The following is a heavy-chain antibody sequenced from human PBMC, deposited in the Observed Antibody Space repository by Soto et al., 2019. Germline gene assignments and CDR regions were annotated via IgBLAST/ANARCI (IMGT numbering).Heavy chain of an antibody. CDR2: LSGSGDTA. D-gene: IGHD2-2*01. V-gene: IGHV3-23*01. CDR3: ARGEVVPAAVGSFFDC. Sequence: EVQLLESGGGLVQPGGSLRLSCAASGFTFNSYAMSWVRQTPGNGLEWVSGLSGSGDTAYYADSVRGRFTISRDNSKNTLYLQMNSLRVEDTAVYFCARGEVVPAAVGSFFDCWGQGTLVTVSS. J-gene: IGHJ4*02. CDR1: GFTFNSYA.